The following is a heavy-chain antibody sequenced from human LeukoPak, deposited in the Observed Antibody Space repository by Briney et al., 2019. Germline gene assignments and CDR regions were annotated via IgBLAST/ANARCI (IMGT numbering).Heavy chain of an antibody. Sequence: GESLTLSCAASAFTFSSYEMNWVRQAPGKGLEWVSYISSSAHTIYYADFVKGRFTISRDNAKNSLYLQMNSLRAEDTALYYCARASRYDGGGYGLDVWVEGGTVTVSS. D-gene: IGHD3-22*01. CDR3: ARASRYDGGGYGLDV. CDR2: ISSSAHTI. CDR1: AFTFSSYE. V-gene: IGHV3-48*03. J-gene: IGHJ6*04.